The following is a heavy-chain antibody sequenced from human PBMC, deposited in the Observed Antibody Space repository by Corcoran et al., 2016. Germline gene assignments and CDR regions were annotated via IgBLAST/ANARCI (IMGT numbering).Heavy chain of an antibody. CDR1: GFTFSSYA. CDR3: AKGSYCGGDCYSDPPYGRDV. CDR2: ISGSGGST. V-gene: IGHV3-23*01. D-gene: IGHD2-21*02. J-gene: IGHJ6*02. Sequence: EVQLLESGGGLVQPGGSLRLSCAASGFTFSSYAMSWVRQAPGKGLEWVSAISGSGGSTYYADSGKGRFTISRDNSKHTLYLQMNSLRAEDTAVDYGAKGSYCGGDCYSDPPYGRDVWGQGTTVTVSS.